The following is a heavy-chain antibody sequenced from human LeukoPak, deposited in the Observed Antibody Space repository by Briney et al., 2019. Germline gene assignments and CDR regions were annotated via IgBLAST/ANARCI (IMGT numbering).Heavy chain of an antibody. CDR1: GGSISSGDYS. Sequence: PSETLSLTCAVSGGSISSGDYSWSWIRQPPGKGLEWIGYIYHSGSTYYNPSLKSRVTISVDRSKNQFSLKLSSVTAADTAVYYCARGVLLWFEESANWFGPWGQRTLVTVSS. J-gene: IGHJ5*02. CDR3: ARGVLLWFEESANWFGP. D-gene: IGHD3-10*01. CDR2: IYHSGST. V-gene: IGHV4-30-2*01.